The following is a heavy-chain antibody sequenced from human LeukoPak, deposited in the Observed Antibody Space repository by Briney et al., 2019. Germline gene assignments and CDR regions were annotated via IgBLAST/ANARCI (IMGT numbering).Heavy chain of an antibody. D-gene: IGHD4-11*01. CDR2: IKQDGSEK. J-gene: IGHJ4*02. Sequence: GGSLRLSCAASGFTFSSYGMSWVRQAPGKGLEWVANIKQDGSEKYYVDSVKGRFTISRDNAKNSLYLQMNSLRAEDTAVYYCARDVATEGLYWGQGTLVTVSS. CDR3: ARDVATEGLY. V-gene: IGHV3-7*01. CDR1: GFTFSSYG.